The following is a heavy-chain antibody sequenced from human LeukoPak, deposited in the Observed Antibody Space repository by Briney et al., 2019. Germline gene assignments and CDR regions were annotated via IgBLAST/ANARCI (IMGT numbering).Heavy chain of an antibody. J-gene: IGHJ4*02. Sequence: GGSLRLSCAASGFTFSSYSMSWVRQAPGKGLEWVSVIYSGGSTYYADSVKGRFTISRDNSKNTLYLQMSSLRGEDTAVYYCARDLPYYDFWSGYFAWGQGTLVTVSS. CDR1: GFTFSSYS. V-gene: IGHV3-53*01. CDR2: IYSGGST. CDR3: ARDLPYYDFWSGYFA. D-gene: IGHD3-3*01.